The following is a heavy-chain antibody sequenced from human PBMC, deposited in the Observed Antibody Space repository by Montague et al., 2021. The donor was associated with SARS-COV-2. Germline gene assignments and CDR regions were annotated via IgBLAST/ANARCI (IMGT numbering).Heavy chain of an antibody. V-gene: IGHV4-59*01. CDR2: T. CDR3: ARNPWHITIFGVVTRYGMDV. J-gene: IGHJ6*04. Sequence: TNYNPSLKSRVTISVDTSKNQFSLKLSSVTAADTAVYYCARNPWHITIFGVVTRYGMDVGGKGTTVNVSS. D-gene: IGHD3-3*01.